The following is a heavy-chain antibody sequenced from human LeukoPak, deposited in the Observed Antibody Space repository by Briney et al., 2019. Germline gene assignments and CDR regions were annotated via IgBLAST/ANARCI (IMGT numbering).Heavy chain of an antibody. Sequence: GASVKVSCKASGYTFTSYGISWVRQAPGQGLEWMGWISAYNGNTNYAQKLQGRVTMTTDTSTSTAYMELRSLRSDDTAVYYCARHSPRGDYYDSSGYLGLPNWFDPWGQGTLVTVSS. V-gene: IGHV1-18*01. D-gene: IGHD3-22*01. J-gene: IGHJ5*02. CDR2: ISAYNGNT. CDR3: ARHSPRGDYYDSSGYLGLPNWFDP. CDR1: GYTFTSYG.